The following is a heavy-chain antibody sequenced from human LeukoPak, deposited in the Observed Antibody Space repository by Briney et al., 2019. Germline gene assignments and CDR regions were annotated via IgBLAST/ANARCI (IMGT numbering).Heavy chain of an antibody. J-gene: IGHJ5*02. CDR3: ARDRHFSGSYFGVFDP. Sequence: GASVKVSCKASGYTFTSYYMHWVRQAPGQGLEWMGIINPSGGSTSYAQKFQGRVTMTRDMSTSTVYMELSSLRSEDTAVYYCARDRHFSGSYFGVFDPWGQGTLVTVSS. V-gene: IGHV1-46*01. CDR1: GYTFTSYY. D-gene: IGHD1-26*01. CDR2: INPSGGST.